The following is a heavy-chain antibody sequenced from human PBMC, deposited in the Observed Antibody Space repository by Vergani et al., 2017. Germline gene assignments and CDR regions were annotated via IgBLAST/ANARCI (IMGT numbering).Heavy chain of an antibody. CDR3: ARDLGGDYEVDWFDP. CDR2: IYTSGST. D-gene: IGHD4-17*01. Sequence: QVQLQESGPGLVKPSETLSLTCTVSGASISSYYWSWIRQPAGKGLEWIGRIYTSGSTNYNPSLKSRVTMSVDTSKDQFSMKLSCVTAADTAVYYCARDLGGDYEVDWFDPWGQGTLVTVSS. J-gene: IGHJ5*02. CDR1: GASISSYY. V-gene: IGHV4-4*07.